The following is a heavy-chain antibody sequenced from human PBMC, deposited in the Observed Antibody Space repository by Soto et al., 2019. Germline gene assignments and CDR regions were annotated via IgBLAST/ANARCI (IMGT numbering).Heavy chain of an antibody. D-gene: IGHD2-15*01. CDR1: GYTFTGYY. CDR3: ARVSVAATLSPSDY. J-gene: IGHJ4*02. Sequence: ASVTVSFPGSGYTFTGYYLHLVRQAPGQGLEWMGIINPSGGSTSYAQKFQGRVTMTRDTSTSTVYMELSSLRSDDTAVYYCARVSVAATLSPSDYWGQGTLVTGAS. V-gene: IGHV1-46*01. CDR2: INPSGGST.